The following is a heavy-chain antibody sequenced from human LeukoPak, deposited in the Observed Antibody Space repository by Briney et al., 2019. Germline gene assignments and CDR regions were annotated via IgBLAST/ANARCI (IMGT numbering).Heavy chain of an antibody. Sequence: GGSLRLSCSASGFTVSNNYMSWVRQAPGKGLGWVSINSGGGTNYADSVKGRFTISRNNSKNTLYLQMSSLRPDDTAVYYCARGLQQQLGWFDPWGQGTLVTVSS. J-gene: IGHJ5*02. CDR1: GFTVSNNY. V-gene: IGHV3-53*04. CDR2: NSGGGT. D-gene: IGHD6-13*01. CDR3: ARGLQQQLGWFDP.